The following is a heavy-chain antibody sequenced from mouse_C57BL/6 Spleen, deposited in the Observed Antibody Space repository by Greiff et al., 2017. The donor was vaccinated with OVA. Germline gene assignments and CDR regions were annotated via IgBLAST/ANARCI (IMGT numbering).Heavy chain of an antibody. CDR2: IYPSDSET. CDR1: GYTFTSYW. V-gene: IGHV1-61*01. J-gene: IGHJ2*01. CDR3: ARTKLTGTFDY. D-gene: IGHD4-1*01. Sequence: VQLQQPGAELVRPGSSVKLSCKASGYTFTSYWMDWVKQRPGQGLEWIGNIYPSDSETHYNQKFKDKATLTVDKSSSTAYMQLSSLTSEDSAVYYCARTKLTGTFDYWGQGTTLTVSS.